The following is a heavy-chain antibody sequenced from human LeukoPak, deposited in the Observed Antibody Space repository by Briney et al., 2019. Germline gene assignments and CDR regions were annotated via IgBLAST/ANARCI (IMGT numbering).Heavy chain of an antibody. CDR3: ARDQDSSGWTRTYYYYGMDV. CDR2: IYTSGST. V-gene: IGHV4-4*07. Sequence: SETPSLTCTVSGGSISSYYWSWIRQPAGKGLEWIGRIYTSGSTNYNPSLKSRVTMSVDTSKNQFSLKLSSVTAADTAVYYCARDQDSSGWTRTYYYYGMDVWGQGTTVTVSS. J-gene: IGHJ6*02. D-gene: IGHD6-19*01. CDR1: GGSISSYY.